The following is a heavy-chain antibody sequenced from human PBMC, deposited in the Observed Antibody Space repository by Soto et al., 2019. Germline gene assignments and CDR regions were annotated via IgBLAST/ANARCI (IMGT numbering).Heavy chain of an antibody. CDR1: GCTFTSYA. Sequence: ASVKVSCKASGCTFTSYAMHWVRQAPGQRLEWMGWINAGNGNTKYSQKFQGRVTITRDTSASTAYMELSSLRSEDTAVYYCAGPRYYDFWSGYPPRYYGMDVWGQGTTVTVSS. CDR3: AGPRYYDFWSGYPPRYYGMDV. V-gene: IGHV1-3*01. J-gene: IGHJ6*02. D-gene: IGHD3-3*01. CDR2: INAGNGNT.